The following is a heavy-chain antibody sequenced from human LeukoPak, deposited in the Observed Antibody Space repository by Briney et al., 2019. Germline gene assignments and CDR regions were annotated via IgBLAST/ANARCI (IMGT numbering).Heavy chain of an antibody. CDR2: IYYSGST. CDR3: ASGVEREQWLV. D-gene: IGHD6-19*01. J-gene: IGHJ4*02. CDR1: GGSISNYY. V-gene: IGHV4-59*08. Sequence: SETLSLTCTVSGGSISNYYWSWIRQPPGKGLEWIGYIYYSGSTNYNPSLKSRVTISVDTSKNQFSLKLSSVTAADTAVYYCASGVEREQWLVWGQGTLVTVSS.